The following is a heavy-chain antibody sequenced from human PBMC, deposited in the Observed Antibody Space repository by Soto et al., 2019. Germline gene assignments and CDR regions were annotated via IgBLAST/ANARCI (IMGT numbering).Heavy chain of an antibody. CDR3: ARAQNYYDSSGRFDY. CDR1: GYTFTSYA. J-gene: IGHJ4*02. D-gene: IGHD3-22*01. Sequence: ASVKVSCKASGYTFTSYAMHWVRQAPGQRLEWMGWINAGNGNTKYSQKFQGRVTITRDTSASTAYMELSSLRSEDTAVYYCARAQNYYDSSGRFDYWGQGTLVTVSS. V-gene: IGHV1-3*01. CDR2: INAGNGNT.